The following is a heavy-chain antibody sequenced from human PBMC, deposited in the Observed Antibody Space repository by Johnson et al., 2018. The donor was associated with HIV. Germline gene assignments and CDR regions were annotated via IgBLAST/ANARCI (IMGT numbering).Heavy chain of an antibody. CDR3: VRRMVVGYVAFDI. CDR1: GFTFSSYA. V-gene: IGHV3-23*04. D-gene: IGHD2-21*01. J-gene: IGHJ3*02. CDR2: ISGSGGST. Sequence: EVQLVESGGGLVQPGGSLRLSCAASGFTFSSYAMSWVRQAPGKGLEWVSAISGSGGSTYYADSVKGRFTISRNNVQNSMLLQMNSLRADDTAVYFCVRRMVVGYVAFDIWGQ.